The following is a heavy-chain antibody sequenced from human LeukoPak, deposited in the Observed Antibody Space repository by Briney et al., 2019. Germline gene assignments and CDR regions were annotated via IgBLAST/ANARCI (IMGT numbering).Heavy chain of an antibody. CDR3: ARATFPSYYDSSGYSDY. CDR1: GYSISSGCY. Sequence: SETLSLTCAVSGYSISSGCYWGWIRQPPGKGLEWIGSIYHSGSTYYNPSLKSRVTISVDTSKNQFSLKLSSVTAADTAVYYCARATFPSYYDSSGYSDYWGQGTLVTVSS. V-gene: IGHV4-38-2*01. D-gene: IGHD3-22*01. CDR2: IYHSGST. J-gene: IGHJ4*02.